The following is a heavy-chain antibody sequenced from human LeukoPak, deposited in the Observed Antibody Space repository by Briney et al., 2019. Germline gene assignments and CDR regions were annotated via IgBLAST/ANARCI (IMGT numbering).Heavy chain of an antibody. CDR2: INTDGTVT. V-gene: IGHV3-74*01. D-gene: IGHD6-19*01. Sequence: GGSLRLSCAASGFTFSKYWMLWVRHAPEKGLESVSRINTDGTVTTYADSVKGRFTVSRDNADNTMFLQMNSVRDEDTAVYYCATKQWLAPPPDSWGQGTPVTVSS. CDR3: ATKQWLAPPPDS. CDR1: GFTFSKYW. J-gene: IGHJ4*02.